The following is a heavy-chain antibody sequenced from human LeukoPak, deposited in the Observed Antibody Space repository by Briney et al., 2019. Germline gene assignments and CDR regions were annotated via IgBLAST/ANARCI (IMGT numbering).Heavy chain of an antibody. CDR1: GFKFDNYA. CDR2: ISWNSDII. V-gene: IGHV3-9*01. D-gene: IGHD3-22*01. Sequence: GGSLRLSCAASGFKFDNYAMHWVRQAPGKGLEWFSSISWNSDIIAYADSVKGRFTISRDNAKNSLYLQMNSLKAEDTALYYCAKDIGPLTYHYDTSGYSGAFDYWGQGTLVTVSS. CDR3: AKDIGPLTYHYDTSGYSGAFDY. J-gene: IGHJ4*02.